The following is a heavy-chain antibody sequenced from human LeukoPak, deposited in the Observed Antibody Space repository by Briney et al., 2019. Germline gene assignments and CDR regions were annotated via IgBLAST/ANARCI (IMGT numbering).Heavy chain of an antibody. Sequence: SETLSLTCTVSGGSITSTSYYWGWIRQPPGKGLEWIGSIYYSGSTYYNPSLKSRVTISVDTSKNQFSLKLTSVTAADTAVYYCASLKVSGFGDLLDYFDYWGQGTLVTVSS. J-gene: IGHJ4*02. CDR2: IYYSGST. CDR3: ASLKVSGFGDLLDYFDY. V-gene: IGHV4-39*07. D-gene: IGHD3-10*01. CDR1: GGSITSTSYY.